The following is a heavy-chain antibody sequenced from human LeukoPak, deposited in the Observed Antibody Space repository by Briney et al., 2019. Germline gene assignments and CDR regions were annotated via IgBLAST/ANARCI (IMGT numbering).Heavy chain of an antibody. CDR2: TYYRSKWYN. V-gene: IGHV6-1*01. CDR3: ARGGYYGLDV. J-gene: IGHJ6*02. Sequence: SQTLSLTCAISGDSFSSNSAAWNWLRQSPSTGLEWLGRTYYRSKWYNDYAVSVKSRITINPDTSKNQFSLQMNSVTPEDTAVYFCARGGYYGLDVWGQGTTVTVSS. CDR1: GDSFSSNSAA.